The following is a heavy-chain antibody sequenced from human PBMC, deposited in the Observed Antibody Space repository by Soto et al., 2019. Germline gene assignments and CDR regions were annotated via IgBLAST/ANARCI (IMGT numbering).Heavy chain of an antibody. CDR2: IYYSGST. CDR3: ARHAPLQTGYAHDAFDI. D-gene: IGHD3-16*01. CDR1: GGSISSSSYY. J-gene: IGHJ3*02. Sequence: QLQLQESGPGLVKPSETLSLTCTVSGGSISSSSYYWGWIRQPPGKGLEWIGSIYYSGSTYYNPSLKSRVTISVDTSKNQFSLKLSSVTAADTAVYYCARHAPLQTGYAHDAFDIWGQGTMVTVSS. V-gene: IGHV4-39*01.